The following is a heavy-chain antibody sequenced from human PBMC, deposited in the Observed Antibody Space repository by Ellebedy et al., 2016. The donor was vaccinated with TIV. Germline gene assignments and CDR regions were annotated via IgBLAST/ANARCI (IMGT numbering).Heavy chain of an antibody. J-gene: IGHJ3*01. CDR2: IKQDGNDK. CDR1: GFTFSAFW. CDR3: DRKGVVISRTKDAFDL. Sequence: GESLKISCAASGFTFSAFWMSSVRQAPGKGLEWVASIKQDGNDKYYVDSVNGRFTISRDHDMNSLYLQMISLRAEDTAIYHCDRKGVVISRTKDAFDLWGQGTTVTVSS. D-gene: IGHD3-22*01. V-gene: IGHV3-7*02.